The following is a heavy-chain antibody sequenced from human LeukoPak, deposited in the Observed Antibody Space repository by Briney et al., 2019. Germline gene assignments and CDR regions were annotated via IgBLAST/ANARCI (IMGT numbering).Heavy chain of an antibody. CDR2: ISSSSSTI. J-gene: IGHJ5*02. V-gene: IGHV3-48*04. CDR1: GFTFSSYS. Sequence: GGSLRLSCAASGFTFSSYSMNWVRQAPGKGLEWVSYISSSSSTIYYADSVKGRFTISRHNAKNSLYLQMNSLRAEDTALYYCAKTSTMVRGPSAFDPWSQGTLVTVSS. D-gene: IGHD3-10*01. CDR3: AKTSTMVRGPSAFDP.